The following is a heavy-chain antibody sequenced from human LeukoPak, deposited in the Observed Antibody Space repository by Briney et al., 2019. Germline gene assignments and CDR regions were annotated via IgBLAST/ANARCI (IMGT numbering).Heavy chain of an antibody. J-gene: IGHJ5*02. Sequence: PSETLSLTCAVSGGSISSGGYSWSWIRQPPGRGLEWIGYIYHSGSTYYNPSLKSRVTISVDTSKNQFSLKLSSVTAADTAVYYCARLNEYSSFVTPKNQGNWFDPWGQGTLVTVSS. CDR1: GGSISSGGYS. CDR3: ARLNEYSSFVTPKNQGNWFDP. V-gene: IGHV4-30-2*01. D-gene: IGHD6-6*01. CDR2: IYHSGST.